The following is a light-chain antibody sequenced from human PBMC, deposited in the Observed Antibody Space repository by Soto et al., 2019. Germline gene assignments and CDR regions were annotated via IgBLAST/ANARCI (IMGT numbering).Light chain of an antibody. Sequence: EIVMTQSPVTLSVSPGERATLSCRASQSVSTNLAWYQQNPGQPPRLLIYGASTRATGIPARFSGSGSGTEFTLTISSLQSEDFAVYYCQQYNTWPPSLTFGGGTKVEIK. CDR2: GAS. J-gene: IGKJ4*01. V-gene: IGKV3-15*01. CDR3: QQYNTWPPSLT. CDR1: QSVSTN.